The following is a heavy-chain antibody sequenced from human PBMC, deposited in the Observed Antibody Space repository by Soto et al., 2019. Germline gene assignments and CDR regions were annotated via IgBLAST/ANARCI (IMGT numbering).Heavy chain of an antibody. CDR3: AREVISPATSAAFDI. CDR1: GGSLSSDNFF. V-gene: IGHV4-31*03. J-gene: IGHJ3*02. Sequence: QVQLQESGPGLVKPSQTLSVTCTVSGGSLSSDNFFCSWFRQHPETVLEWVRYIYHTGNAYYNPSRKSRLTISLHTSKNRFSPRLISVTAADTAVYYCAREVISPATSAAFDIWGQGTMVTVSS. D-gene: IGHD1-26*01. CDR2: IYHTGNA.